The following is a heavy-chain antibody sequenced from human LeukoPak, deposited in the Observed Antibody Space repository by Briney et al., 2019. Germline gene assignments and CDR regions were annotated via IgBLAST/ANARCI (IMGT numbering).Heavy chain of an antibody. Sequence: ASVKVSCKASGYTFTSYGISWVRQAPGQGLEWMGWISAYNGNTNYAQKLQGRVTMATDTSTSTAYMELRSLRSDDTAVYYCARAPLRYFDWLPTNYFDYWGQGTLVTVSS. V-gene: IGHV1-18*01. CDR1: GYTFTSYG. CDR2: ISAYNGNT. J-gene: IGHJ4*02. CDR3: ARAPLRYFDWLPTNYFDY. D-gene: IGHD3-9*01.